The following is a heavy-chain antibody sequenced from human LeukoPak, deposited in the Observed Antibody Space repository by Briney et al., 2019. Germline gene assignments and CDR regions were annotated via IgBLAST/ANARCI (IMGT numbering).Heavy chain of an antibody. Sequence: PGGSLRHSCAVSRFTFSSDSMHRVREAPAKGKEWVAVIWYDGSNKYYGDSVKGRFTISRDNSKKTLYLQMNSLRVEDTAVYYCARGDGYNDAEYLQHWGQGTLVTVS. V-gene: IGHV3-33*01. D-gene: IGHD5-24*01. J-gene: IGHJ1*01. CDR3: ARGDGYNDAEYLQH. CDR1: RFTFSSDS. CDR2: IWYDGSNK.